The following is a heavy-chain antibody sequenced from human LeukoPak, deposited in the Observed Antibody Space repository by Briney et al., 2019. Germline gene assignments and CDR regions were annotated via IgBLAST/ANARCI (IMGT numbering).Heavy chain of an antibody. Sequence: ASVKVSCKASGYTFTSYYMHWVRQAPGQGLEWMGIINPSGGSTGYAQKFQGRVTMTRDMSTSTVYMDLSSLRSEDTAVYYCAREIFGGDCYFDYWGQGTLVTVSS. D-gene: IGHD2-21*02. CDR3: AREIFGGDCYFDY. J-gene: IGHJ4*02. V-gene: IGHV1-46*01. CDR1: GYTFTSYY. CDR2: INPSGGST.